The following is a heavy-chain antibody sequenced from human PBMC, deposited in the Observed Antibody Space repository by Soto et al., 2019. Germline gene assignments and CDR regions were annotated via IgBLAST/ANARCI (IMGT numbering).Heavy chain of an antibody. J-gene: IGHJ5*02. CDR2: SYPGDSDT. CDR1: GYSFSSYC. D-gene: IGHD3-10*01. Sequence: GGSLKISRKGSGYSFSSYCIDWVRQLPGQGLEWMGISYPGDSDTRYSPSFQGQVTSSADKSISTAYLQWISLKASDTAMYYCARLFSGSYGNWFDPWGQGTLVTVSS. CDR3: ARLFSGSYGNWFDP. V-gene: IGHV5-51*01.